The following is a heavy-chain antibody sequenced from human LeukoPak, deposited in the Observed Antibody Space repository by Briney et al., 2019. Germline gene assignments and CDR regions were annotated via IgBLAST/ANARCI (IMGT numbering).Heavy chain of an antibody. CDR2: IIPILGIA. D-gene: IGHD5-24*01. Sequence: SVKVSCKASGGTFSSYAISWVRQAPGQGLEWMGRIIPILGIANYAQKFQGRVTITADKSTSTAYMELSSLRSEDTAVYYCAREGEMATITEDCYFDYWGQGTLVTVSS. CDR1: GGTFSSYA. CDR3: AREGEMATITEDCYFDY. V-gene: IGHV1-69*04. J-gene: IGHJ4*02.